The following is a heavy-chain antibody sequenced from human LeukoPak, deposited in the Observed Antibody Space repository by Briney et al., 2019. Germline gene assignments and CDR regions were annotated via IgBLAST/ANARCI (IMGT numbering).Heavy chain of an antibody. CDR2: ISSSSSYI. D-gene: IGHD3-9*01. J-gene: IGHJ5*02. V-gene: IGHV3-21*01. CDR1: GSTFSSYS. Sequence: PGGSLRLSCAASGSTFSSYSMNWVRQAPGKGLEWVSSISSSSSYIYYADSVKGRFTISRDNAKNSLYLQMNSLRAEDTAVYYCARDANYDILTGYPMDWFDPWGQGTLVTVSS. CDR3: ARDANYDILTGYPMDWFDP.